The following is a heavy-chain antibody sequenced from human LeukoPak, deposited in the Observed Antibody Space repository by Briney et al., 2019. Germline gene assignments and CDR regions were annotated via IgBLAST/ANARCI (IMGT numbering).Heavy chain of an antibody. CDR1: GGTFSSYA. CDR2: IIPIFGTT. D-gene: IGHD2-15*01. J-gene: IGHJ4*02. CDR3: ARAPRGYCSGGSCYPD. Sequence: ASVKVSCKASGGTFSSYAISWVRQAPGQGLEWMGQIIPIFGTTNYAQKFQGTVTITADESTSTAYMELSSLRSEDTAVYYCARAPRGYCSGGSCYPDWGQGTLVTVSS. V-gene: IGHV1-69*01.